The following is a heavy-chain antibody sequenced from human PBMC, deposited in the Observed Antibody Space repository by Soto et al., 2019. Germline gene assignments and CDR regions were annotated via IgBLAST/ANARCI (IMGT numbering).Heavy chain of an antibody. V-gene: IGHV1-46*01. CDR3: ASITDDSSGWLGPID. D-gene: IGHD6-19*01. J-gene: IGHJ4*02. CDR1: GYTFTDYY. Sequence: ASVKVSCKASGYTFTDYYIHWVRQAPGQGLEWMGIINCNAGSTSYAQKFQGRVTVTRDTSTSTVYMELSSLRSEDTAVYYCASITDDSSGWLGPIDWGQGTLVTVSS. CDR2: INCNAGST.